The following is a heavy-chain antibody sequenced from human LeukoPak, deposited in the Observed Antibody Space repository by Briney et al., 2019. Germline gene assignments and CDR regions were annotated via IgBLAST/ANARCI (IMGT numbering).Heavy chain of an antibody. CDR2: IYHSGST. V-gene: IGHV4-30-2*01. CDR3: ARGKGPAATPYYYYGMDV. Sequence: SETLSVTCAVSGGSISSGGYSWSWIRQPPGKGLEWIGYIYHSGSTYYNPSLKSRVTISVDRSKNQFSLKLSSVTAADTAVYYCARGKGPAATPYYYYGMDVWGKGTTVTVSS. J-gene: IGHJ6*04. CDR1: GGSISSGGYS. D-gene: IGHD2-15*01.